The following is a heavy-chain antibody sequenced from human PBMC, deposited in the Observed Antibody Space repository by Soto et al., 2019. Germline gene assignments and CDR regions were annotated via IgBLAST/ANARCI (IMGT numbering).Heavy chain of an antibody. V-gene: IGHV4-30-4*01. D-gene: IGHD5-12*01. CDR1: GGSISSGDYY. Sequence: SETLSLTCTVSGGSISSGDYYWSWIRQPPGKGLEWIGYIYYSGSTYYHPSLKSRVTISVDTSKNQFSLKLSSVTAADTAVYYCARDTRWLQSDWFDPWGQGTLVTVSS. CDR2: IYYSGST. J-gene: IGHJ5*02. CDR3: ARDTRWLQSDWFDP.